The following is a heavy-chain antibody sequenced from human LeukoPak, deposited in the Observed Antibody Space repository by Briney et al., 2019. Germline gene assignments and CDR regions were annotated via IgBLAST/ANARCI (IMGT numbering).Heavy chain of an antibody. D-gene: IGHD3-16*01. CDR2: ISSSSSTI. CDR3: ARDLWGKTAKFDY. CDR1: GFTFSTYS. J-gene: IGHJ4*02. V-gene: IGHV3-48*01. Sequence: GGSLRLSCEDSGFTFSTYSMNWVRQAPGRGLEWVSYISSSSSTIYYADSVKGRFTISRDNAKNSLYLQMNSLRVEDTAEYYCARDLWGKTAKFDYWGQGTLVTVSS.